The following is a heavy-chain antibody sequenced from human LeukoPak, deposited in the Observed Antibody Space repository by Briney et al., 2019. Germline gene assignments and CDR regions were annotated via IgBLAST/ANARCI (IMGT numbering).Heavy chain of an antibody. CDR1: GFTFSSYA. CDR3: VKGWQLLDY. D-gene: IGHD2-15*01. V-gene: IGHV3-30-3*01. Sequence: SGGSLRLSCAASGFTFSSYAMHWVRQAPGKGLEWVAVISYDGSNKYYADSVKGRFTISRDNSKNTLYLQINSLRAEDTAVYYCVKGWQLLDYWGQGTLVSVSS. CDR2: ISYDGSNK. J-gene: IGHJ4*02.